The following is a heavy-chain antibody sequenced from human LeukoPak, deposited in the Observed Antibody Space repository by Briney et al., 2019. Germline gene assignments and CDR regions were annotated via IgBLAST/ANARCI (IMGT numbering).Heavy chain of an antibody. CDR1: GFTISSYG. V-gene: IGHV3-30*02. Sequence: PGGSLRLSCAASGFTISSYGMHWVRQAPGKGLEWVAFIRYDGSNKYYADSVKGRFTISRDNSKNTLYLQMNSLRAEDTAVYYCVKSRRGSYLFDYWGQGTLVTVSS. CDR2: IRYDGSNK. J-gene: IGHJ4*02. D-gene: IGHD1-26*01. CDR3: VKSRRGSYLFDY.